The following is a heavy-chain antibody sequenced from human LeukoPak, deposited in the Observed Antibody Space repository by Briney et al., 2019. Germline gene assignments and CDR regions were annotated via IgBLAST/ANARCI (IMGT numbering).Heavy chain of an antibody. Sequence: PGGSLRLSCAASGFTFSSYAMHWVRQAPGKGLEWVAVISYDGSNKYYADSVKGRFTISRDNSKNTLYLQMNSLRAEDTAVYYCAKRKAYYDILTGYYSQYFDYWGQGTLVTVSS. D-gene: IGHD3-9*01. J-gene: IGHJ4*02. V-gene: IGHV3-30-3*02. CDR1: GFTFSSYA. CDR2: ISYDGSNK. CDR3: AKRKAYYDILTGYYSQYFDY.